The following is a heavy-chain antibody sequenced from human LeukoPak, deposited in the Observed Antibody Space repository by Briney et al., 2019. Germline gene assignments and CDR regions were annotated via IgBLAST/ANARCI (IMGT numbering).Heavy chain of an antibody. Sequence: NPGESLKISCKGSGYSFTTFWIGWVRQMPGKGLEWMGIIYPDDSDTRYSPSFQGQVTISADKSISTAYLQWSSLKASATAMYYCARGYCSSTSCYRFDSWGQGTLVTVSS. J-gene: IGHJ4*02. CDR3: ARGYCSSTSCYRFDS. D-gene: IGHD2-2*01. CDR1: GYSFTTFW. V-gene: IGHV5-51*01. CDR2: IYPDDSDT.